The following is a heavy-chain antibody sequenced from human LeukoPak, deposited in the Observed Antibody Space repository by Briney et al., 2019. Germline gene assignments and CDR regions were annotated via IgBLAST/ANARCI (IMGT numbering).Heavy chain of an antibody. CDR1: GFTFSSYS. V-gene: IGHV3-21*01. Sequence: GGSLRLSCAASGFTFSSYSMNWVRQAPGKGLEWVSSISSSSSYIYYADSVKGRFTISRDNAKNSLYLQMNSLRAEDTAVYYRAREAGSFYDSSGPTDYWGQGTLVTVSS. CDR3: AREAGSFYDSSGPTDY. J-gene: IGHJ4*02. D-gene: IGHD3-22*01. CDR2: ISSSSSYI.